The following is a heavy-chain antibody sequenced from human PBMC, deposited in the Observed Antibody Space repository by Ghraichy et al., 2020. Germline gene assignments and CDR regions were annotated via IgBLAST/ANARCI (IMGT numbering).Heavy chain of an antibody. CDR2: IIYNGNT. D-gene: IGHD2-21*01. Sequence: ASVKVACKASGYTLDSFGVNWVRQAPGEGLEWLGCIIYNGNTNYAQKFQGRLTLTTDRSTSTAYMELRSLISDDTAVYYCAGPLDSHYYGRDVWGQGTTVTVSS. J-gene: IGHJ6*02. CDR1: GYTLDSFG. CDR3: AGPLDSHYYGRDV. V-gene: IGHV1-18*01.